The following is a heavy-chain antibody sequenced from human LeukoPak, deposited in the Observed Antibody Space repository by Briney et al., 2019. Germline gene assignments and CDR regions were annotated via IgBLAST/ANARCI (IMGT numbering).Heavy chain of an antibody. V-gene: IGHV1-2*02. CDR2: INPNSGGT. CDR1: GYTFTCYY. CDR3: ARAYDYGDPFDY. D-gene: IGHD4-17*01. Sequence: ASVKVSCKASGYTFTCYYMHWVRQAPGQGLEWMGWINPNSGGTNYAQKFQGRVTMTRDTSISTAYMELSRLRSDDTAVYYCARAYDYGDPFDYWGQGTLVTVSS. J-gene: IGHJ4*02.